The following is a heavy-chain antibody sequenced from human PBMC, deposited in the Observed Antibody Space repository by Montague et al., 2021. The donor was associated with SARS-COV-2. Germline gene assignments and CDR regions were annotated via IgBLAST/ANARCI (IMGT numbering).Heavy chain of an antibody. CDR1: GHSINTSPYY. J-gene: IGHJ4*02. V-gene: IGHV4-39*01. CDR3: AATDYFASGKYDF. Sequence: SETLSLTCSVSGHSINTSPYYWAWLRQPPGKALEWIGNILYNDKTYYNPFLQSRVKVSVDTSKNQFSLKLNSVTAADTAAYYCAATDYFASGKYDFWGQGTWVTVSS. CDR2: ILYNDKT. D-gene: IGHD3-10*01.